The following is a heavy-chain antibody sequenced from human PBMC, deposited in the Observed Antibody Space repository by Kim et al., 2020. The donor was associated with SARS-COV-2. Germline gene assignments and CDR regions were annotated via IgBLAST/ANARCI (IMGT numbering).Heavy chain of an antibody. Sequence: PSLQCRVPISVDTSKNQFSRKLSSVTAADTAVYDCARRWRLAESRNAFDIWGQGTMVTVSS. CDR3: ARRWRLAESRNAFDI. V-gene: IGHV4-34*01. J-gene: IGHJ3*02. D-gene: IGHD3-22*01.